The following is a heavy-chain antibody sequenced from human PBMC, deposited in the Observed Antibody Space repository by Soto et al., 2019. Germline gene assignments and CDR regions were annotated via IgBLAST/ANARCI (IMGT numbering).Heavy chain of an antibody. V-gene: IGHV1-2*02. D-gene: IGHD5-18*01. CDR2: IDPRNGGT. CDR3: ARVLYRNVIHA. J-gene: IGHJ4*02. CDR1: GYIFSDYY. Sequence: QVQLVQSGSDVKKPGASFMVSCKASGYIFSDYYIHWVRQAPGQGLEWMGWIDPRNGGTKYAQKFQDRLTMTTDTSTNTAFLELRRLRLDDTAVFFCARVLYRNVIHAWGQGTLVTVSS.